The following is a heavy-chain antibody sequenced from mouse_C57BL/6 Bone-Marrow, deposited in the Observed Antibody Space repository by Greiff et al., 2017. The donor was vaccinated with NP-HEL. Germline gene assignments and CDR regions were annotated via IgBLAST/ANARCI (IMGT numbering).Heavy chain of an antibody. CDR2: IFPGSGST. CDR1: GYTFTDYY. CDR3: ARRRLHGSSYGGLYYAMDY. Sequence: QVQLQQSGPELVKPGASVKISCKASGYTFTDYYINWVKQRPGQGLEWIGWIFPGSGSTYYNEKFKGKATLTVDKSSSTAYMLLSSLTSEDSAVYFCARRRLHGSSYGGLYYAMDYWGQGTSVTVSS. D-gene: IGHD1-1*01. V-gene: IGHV1-75*01. J-gene: IGHJ4*01.